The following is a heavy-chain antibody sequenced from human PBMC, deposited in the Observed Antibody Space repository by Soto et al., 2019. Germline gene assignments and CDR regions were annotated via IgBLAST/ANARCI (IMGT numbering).Heavy chain of an antibody. V-gene: IGHV3-33*01. CDR1: RLTFSTYD. Sequence: PGGSLRPSCAASRLTFSTYDMHWVRQAPGKGLEWVALIWSDGSRQFYGDSVKGRFTISRDNSKNTLSLQMNSLRVEDTAIYYCAGEPRGGAYDMDVWGQGTTVTVSS. CDR3: AGEPRGGAYDMDV. CDR2: IWSDGSRQ. J-gene: IGHJ6*02. D-gene: IGHD3-16*01.